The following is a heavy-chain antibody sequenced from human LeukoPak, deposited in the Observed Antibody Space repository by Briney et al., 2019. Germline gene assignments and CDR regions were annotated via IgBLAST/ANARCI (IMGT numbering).Heavy chain of an antibody. D-gene: IGHD4-17*01. J-gene: IGHJ3*01. V-gene: IGHV3-30*02. Sequence: GGSLRLSCAASGFTFSSYGMHWVRQAPGKGLEWVAFIRYDGSNKYYADSVKGRFTISRDNSKSTLLLQMNSLRAEDTAVYYCTKDPNGDYIGAFDFWGQGTRVTVSS. CDR3: TKDPNGDYIGAFDF. CDR2: IRYDGSNK. CDR1: GFTFSSYG.